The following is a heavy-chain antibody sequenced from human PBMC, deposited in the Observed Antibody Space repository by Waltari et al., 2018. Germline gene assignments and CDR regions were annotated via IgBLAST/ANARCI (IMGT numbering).Heavy chain of an antibody. D-gene: IGHD7-27*01. J-gene: IGHJ6*03. V-gene: IGHV1-69*12. CDR1: GGSFGGYA. CDR2: IIPMFGIP. CDR3: ARHELGISQYYYNMYV. Sequence: VQLVQSGGELKKPGSSVKVSCKTYGGSFGGYALSWVRQAPGQGLEWMGVIIPMFGIPDYSQKFQDRLIITADESTSTAYMELSSLRSEDTAIYYCARHELGISQYYYNMYVWGRGTTVTISS.